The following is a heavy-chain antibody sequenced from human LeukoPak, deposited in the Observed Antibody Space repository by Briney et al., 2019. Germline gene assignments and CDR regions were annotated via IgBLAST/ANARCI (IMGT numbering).Heavy chain of an antibody. CDR2: INPSGGST. Sequence: ASVKVSCKASGYTFTSYYMHWVRQAPGQGLEWMGIINPSGGSTSYAQKFQGRVTMTRDTSTSTVYMELSSLRSEDTAVYYCARDITYVDIVATTRGHLDYWGQGTLVTVSS. D-gene: IGHD5-12*01. CDR3: ARDITYVDIVATTRGHLDY. J-gene: IGHJ4*02. V-gene: IGHV1-46*01. CDR1: GYTFTSYY.